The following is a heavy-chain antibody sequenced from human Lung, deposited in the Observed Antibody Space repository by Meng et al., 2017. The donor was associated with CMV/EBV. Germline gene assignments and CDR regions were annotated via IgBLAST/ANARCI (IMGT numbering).Heavy chain of an antibody. V-gene: IGHV1-18*04. CDR2: INPYNGST. D-gene: IGHD1-26*01. J-gene: IGHJ4*02. CDR1: GYTFTGYY. CDR3: ARGSYSSRSNCHLDY. Sequence: ASVKVSXKASGYTFTGYYIRWVRQAPGQGLEWMGWINPYNGSTNYAQKLQGRVTMTRDTSTSTAYMELSSLRSDDTAVYYCARGSYSSRSNCHLDYWGQGTLVTVSS.